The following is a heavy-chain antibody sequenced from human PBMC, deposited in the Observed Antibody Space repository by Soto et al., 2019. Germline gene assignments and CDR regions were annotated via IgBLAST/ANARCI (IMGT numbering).Heavy chain of an antibody. D-gene: IGHD3-3*01. Sequence: QVQLLQSGAEVKKPGSSVKVSCKASGATFSSFAFSWVRQAPGQGLEWMGVIIPIFDTISYAQKFQGRVTITADESTRTAYMELNCLTSDDTAVYYCASPLKWSGYYIAFDYWGQGTLVIVSS. CDR1: GATFSSFA. J-gene: IGHJ4*02. CDR2: IIPIFDTI. V-gene: IGHV1-69*01. CDR3: ASPLKWSGYYIAFDY.